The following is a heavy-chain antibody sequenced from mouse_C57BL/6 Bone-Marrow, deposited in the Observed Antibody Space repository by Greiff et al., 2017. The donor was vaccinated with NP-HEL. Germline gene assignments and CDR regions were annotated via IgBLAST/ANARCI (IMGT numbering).Heavy chain of an antibody. CDR3: ARGVYGNYAWFAY. Sequence: EVKLMESGPVLVKPGASVKMSCKASGYTFTDYYMNWVKQSHGKSLEWIGVINPYNGGTSYNQKFKGKATLTVDKSSSTAYMELNSLTSEDSAVYYCARGVYGNYAWFAYWGQGTLVTVSA. J-gene: IGHJ3*01. CDR2: INPYNGGT. CDR1: GYTFTDYY. V-gene: IGHV1-19*01. D-gene: IGHD2-1*01.